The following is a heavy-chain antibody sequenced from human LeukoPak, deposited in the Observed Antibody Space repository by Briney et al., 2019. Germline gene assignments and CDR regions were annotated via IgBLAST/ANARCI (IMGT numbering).Heavy chain of an antibody. D-gene: IGHD4-17*01. CDR1: GYSISSGYY. V-gene: IGHV4-38-2*01. Sequence: SETLSLTCAVSGYSISSGYYWGWIRQPPGKGLEWIGSIYHSGSTYYNPSLESRVTISVDTSKNQFSLKLSSVTAADTAVYYCARPTTTVTIYDAFDIWGQGTTVTVSS. CDR3: ARPTTTVTIYDAFDI. CDR2: IYHSGST. J-gene: IGHJ3*02.